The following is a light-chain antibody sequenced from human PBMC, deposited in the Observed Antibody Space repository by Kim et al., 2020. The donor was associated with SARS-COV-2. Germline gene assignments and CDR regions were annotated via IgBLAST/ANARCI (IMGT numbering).Light chain of an antibody. CDR1: QSISSY. V-gene: IGKV1-39*01. CDR3: QQGYSTPGS. CDR2: AAS. Sequence: DIQMTQSPSSLSASVGDRVTITCRASQSISSYLNWYQQKPGKAPKLLIYAASSLQSGVPSRFSGSGSGTDFTLTISSLQPEDFATYYCQQGYSTPGSFGQGTKLDI. J-gene: IGKJ2*04.